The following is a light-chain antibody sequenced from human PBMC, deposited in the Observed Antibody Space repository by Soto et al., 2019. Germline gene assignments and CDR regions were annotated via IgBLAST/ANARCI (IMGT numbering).Light chain of an antibody. Sequence: QSALTQPPSVSGAPGQRATISCTGSSSNIGAGYDVHWYQQLPGTAPKLLIYGNNNRPSGVPDRFSGSKSGTSASLAITGLQAEDEADYYCQSYDSSLSGWVFGGGTKLTVL. CDR3: QSYDSSLSGWV. V-gene: IGLV1-40*01. CDR1: SSNIGAGYD. CDR2: GNN. J-gene: IGLJ3*02.